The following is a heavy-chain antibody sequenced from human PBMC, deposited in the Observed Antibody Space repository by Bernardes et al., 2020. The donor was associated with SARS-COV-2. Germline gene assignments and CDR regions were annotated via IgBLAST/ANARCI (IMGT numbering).Heavy chain of an antibody. CDR3: ARERIVVVPAAMKLYYYYYMDV. V-gene: IGHV4-59*01. CDR2: IYYSGST. Sequence: SETLSLTCPVSVGSISSYYWSWIRQPPGKGLEWIGYIYYSGSTNYNPSLKSRVTISVDTSKNQFSLKLSSVTAADTAVYYCARERIVVVPAAMKLYYYYYMDVWGKGTTVTVSS. CDR1: VGSISSYY. D-gene: IGHD2-2*01. J-gene: IGHJ6*03.